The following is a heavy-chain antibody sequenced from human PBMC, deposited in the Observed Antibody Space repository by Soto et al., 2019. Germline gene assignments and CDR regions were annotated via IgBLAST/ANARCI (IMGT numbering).Heavy chain of an antibody. CDR3: ARQSVRNYVRKGFDY. J-gene: IGHJ4*02. CDR2: IYPGDSDT. Sequence: EVQLVQSGAEVKKPGESLKISCKGSGYSFTSYWIGWVRQMPGKGLEWMGIIYPGDSDTRYSPSFQGQVTISADKSISTAYLQWSSLKASDTAMYYCARQSVRNYVRKGFDYWGQGTLVTVSS. D-gene: IGHD4-4*01. V-gene: IGHV5-51*01. CDR1: GYSFTSYW.